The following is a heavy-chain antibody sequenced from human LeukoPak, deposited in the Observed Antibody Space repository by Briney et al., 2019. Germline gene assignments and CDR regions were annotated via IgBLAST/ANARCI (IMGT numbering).Heavy chain of an antibody. D-gene: IGHD2-15*01. Sequence: GGSLRLSCAASEFTISDHYMDWVRQAPGKGLEWVGRTSNKADSYTTYYAASVKGRFTILRDDSKNLLYLQMRSLKAEDTAVYYCTRHYFSDWGQGTLVTVSS. CDR1: EFTISDHY. J-gene: IGHJ4*02. CDR2: TSNKADSYTT. V-gene: IGHV3-72*01. CDR3: TRHYFSD.